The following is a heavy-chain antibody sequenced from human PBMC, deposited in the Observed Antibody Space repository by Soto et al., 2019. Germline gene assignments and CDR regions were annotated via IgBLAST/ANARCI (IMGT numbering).Heavy chain of an antibody. D-gene: IGHD3-22*01. CDR2: IYYSGST. CDR3: ARDQSGYLNFDY. Sequence: PSETLSLTCTVSGGSISSGGYYWSWIRQHPGKGLEWIGYIYYSGSTYYNPSLKSRVTISVDTSKNQFSLKLSSVTAADTAVYYCARDQSGYLNFDYWGQGTLVTVSS. J-gene: IGHJ4*02. CDR1: GGSISSGGYY. V-gene: IGHV4-31*03.